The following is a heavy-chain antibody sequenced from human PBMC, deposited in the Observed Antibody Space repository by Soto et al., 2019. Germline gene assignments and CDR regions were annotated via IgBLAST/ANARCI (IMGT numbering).Heavy chain of an antibody. CDR1: GFTFTSSA. V-gene: IGHV1-58*01. J-gene: IGHJ6*02. Sequence: SVKVSCKASGFTFTSSAVQWVRQARGQRLEWIGWIVVGSGNTNYAQKFQERVTITRDMSTSTAYMELSSLRSEDTAVYYCAADPPGTTSYYYYGMDVWGQGTTVTVSS. D-gene: IGHD1-7*01. CDR2: IVVGSGNT. CDR3: AADPPGTTSYYYYGMDV.